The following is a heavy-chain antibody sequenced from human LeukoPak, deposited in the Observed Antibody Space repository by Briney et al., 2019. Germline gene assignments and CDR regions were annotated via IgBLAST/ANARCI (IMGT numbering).Heavy chain of an antibody. D-gene: IGHD3-16*02. Sequence: SETLSLTCAVYGGSFSGYYWSWIRQPPGKGLEWIGEINHSGSTNCNPSLKSRVTISVDTSKNQFSLKLSSVTAADTAVYYCGAFGGVIVHNWFDPWGQGTLVTVSS. CDR2: INHSGST. J-gene: IGHJ5*02. CDR1: GGSFSGYY. CDR3: GAFGGVIVHNWFDP. V-gene: IGHV4-34*01.